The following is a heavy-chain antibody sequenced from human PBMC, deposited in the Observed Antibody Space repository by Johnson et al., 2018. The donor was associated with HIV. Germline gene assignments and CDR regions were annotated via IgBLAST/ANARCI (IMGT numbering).Heavy chain of an antibody. D-gene: IGHD3-22*01. CDR1: GLTFSSYA. J-gene: IGHJ3*02. Sequence: VQLVESGGGVVQPGRSLRLSCAASGLTFSSYAMHWVRQAPGKGLEWVAVISYDGSNKYYADSVKGRFTISRDNSKNTLYLQMNSLRAEDTAVYYCARVRWVSKWLSYDAFDIWGQGTMVTVSS. CDR2: ISYDGSNK. V-gene: IGHV3-30-3*01. CDR3: ARVRWVSKWLSYDAFDI.